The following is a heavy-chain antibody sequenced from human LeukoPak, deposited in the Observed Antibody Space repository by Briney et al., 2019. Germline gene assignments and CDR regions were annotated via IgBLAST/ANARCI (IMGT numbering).Heavy chain of an antibody. V-gene: IGHV3-23*01. J-gene: IGHJ4*02. CDR3: AKGADYGSVFDY. CDR1: GFTFSSYA. D-gene: IGHD3-10*01. Sequence: AGGSLRLSCAASGFTFSSYAMSWVRQAPGKGLGWVPAISGSGGSTYYADSVKGRFTISRDNSKNTLYLQMNSLRAEDTAVYYCAKGADYGSVFDYWGQGTLVTVSS. CDR2: ISGSGGST.